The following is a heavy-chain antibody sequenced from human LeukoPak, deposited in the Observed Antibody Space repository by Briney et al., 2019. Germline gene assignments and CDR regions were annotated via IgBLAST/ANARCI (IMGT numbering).Heavy chain of an antibody. V-gene: IGHV4-4*07. CDR1: GGSISSHY. Sequence: SETLSLTCTVSGGSISSHYWSWLRQPAGKGLEWIGCISPSGSTNYSPSLTTRATLSVDTSKNQFSLNLSSVTGADTAVYYCARDREWLPILREGYYNRGMDVWGRGTTVIVSS. J-gene: IGHJ6*02. CDR2: ISPSGST. D-gene: IGHD1-14*01. CDR3: ARDREWLPILREGYYNRGMDV.